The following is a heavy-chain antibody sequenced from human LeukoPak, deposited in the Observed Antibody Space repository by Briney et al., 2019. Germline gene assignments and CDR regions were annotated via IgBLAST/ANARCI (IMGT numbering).Heavy chain of an antibody. CDR3: AKDPEWELLSQFDY. CDR2: IYRFGST. CDR1: GFSVGDNY. J-gene: IGHJ4*02. V-gene: IGHV3-53*01. Sequence: GGSLRLSCEASGFSVGDNYMTWVRQAPGKGPEWVSVIYRFGSTIYADSVQGRFTISRDTSNNTLFLQMNSLRAEDTAVYYCAKDPEWELLSQFDYWGQGTLVTVSS. D-gene: IGHD1-26*01.